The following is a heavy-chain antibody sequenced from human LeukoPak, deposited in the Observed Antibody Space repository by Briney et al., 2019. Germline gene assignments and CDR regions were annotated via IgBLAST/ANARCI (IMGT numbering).Heavy chain of an antibody. J-gene: IGHJ4*02. CDR1: GFTFSSYG. CDR2: INWHGGST. Sequence: GGTLRLSCAASGFTFSSYGMSWVRQGPGKGLEWVSGINWHGGSTGYADSVKGRFTISRDNAKNSLYLQMNSLRVEDTAVYFCARRASYYGSGNYYDYWGQGTLVTVSS. D-gene: IGHD3-10*01. V-gene: IGHV3-20*04. CDR3: ARRASYYGSGNYYDY.